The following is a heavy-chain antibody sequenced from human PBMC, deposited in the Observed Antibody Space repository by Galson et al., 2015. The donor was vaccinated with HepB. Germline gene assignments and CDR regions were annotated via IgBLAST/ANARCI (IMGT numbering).Heavy chain of an antibody. Sequence: SGAEVKKPGASVKVSCKASGYTFSNYGISWVRQAPGQGLEWMGWISAYNGNTNYAQKLQGRVTMTTDTSTSTAYMELRSLRSDDTAVYYCARDSFNYYDSSGLIDFWGQGTLVTVSS. D-gene: IGHD3-22*01. J-gene: IGHJ4*02. V-gene: IGHV1-18*01. CDR1: GYTFSNYG. CDR3: ARDSFNYYDSSGLIDF. CDR2: ISAYNGNT.